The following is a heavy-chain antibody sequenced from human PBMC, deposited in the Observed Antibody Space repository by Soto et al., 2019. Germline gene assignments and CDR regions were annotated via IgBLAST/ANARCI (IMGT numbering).Heavy chain of an antibody. Sequence: EVPLWESGGGLVQPGGSLRLSCAPSGFTFSSYDMSWVRQAPGKGLEWVSAISGSGDNTYYADSVKGRFTIARDNSKNTLYLQMNSLRAEDTALYYCAKDVGPGGGSCFRDWGQGTLVTVSS. V-gene: IGHV3-23*01. CDR3: AKDVGPGGGSCFRD. J-gene: IGHJ4*02. D-gene: IGHD2-15*01. CDR2: ISGSGDNT. CDR1: GFTFSSYD.